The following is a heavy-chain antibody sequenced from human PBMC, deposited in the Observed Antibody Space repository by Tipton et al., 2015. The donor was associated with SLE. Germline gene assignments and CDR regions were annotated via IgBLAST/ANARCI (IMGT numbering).Heavy chain of an antibody. CDR2: INHSGST. CDR3: AGGDCGGDCYTDYYGMDV. J-gene: IGHJ6*02. Sequence: LRLSCTVSGGSISRSTYYWSWIRQPPGKGLEWIGEINHSGSTNYNPSLKSRVTISVDTSKNQFSLKLSSVTAADTAVYYCAGGDCGGDCYTDYYGMDVWGQGTLVTVSS. D-gene: IGHD2-21*01. CDR1: GGSISRSTYY. V-gene: IGHV4-39*07.